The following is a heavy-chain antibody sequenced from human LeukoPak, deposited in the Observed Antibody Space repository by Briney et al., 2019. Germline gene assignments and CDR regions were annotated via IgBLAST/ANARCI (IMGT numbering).Heavy chain of an antibody. V-gene: IGHV1-46*01. CDR2: VSPSGGST. CDR3: ARGILHTTYYYDSSGYRDY. CDR1: GYTFTSNY. J-gene: IGHJ4*02. D-gene: IGHD3-22*01. Sequence: ASVKVFCKAFGYTFTSNYMHWVRHAPAQGPEWMGVVSPSGGSTTYAQKFQGRVTLTRDMYTSTDYLELSSLRSEDTAVYDCARGILHTTYYYDSSGYRDYWGQGTLVTVSS.